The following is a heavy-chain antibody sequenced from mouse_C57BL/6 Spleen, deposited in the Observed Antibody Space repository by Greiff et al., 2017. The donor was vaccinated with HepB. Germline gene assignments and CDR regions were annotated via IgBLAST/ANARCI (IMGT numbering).Heavy chain of an antibody. J-gene: IGHJ4*01. CDR3: ARGSNYVVKAMDY. V-gene: IGHV1-82*01. Sequence: VKLMESGPELVKPGASVKISCKASGYAFSSSWMNWVKQRPGKGLEWIGRIYPGDGDTNYNGKFKGKATLTADKSSSTAYMQLSSLTSEDSAVYFCARGSNYVVKAMDYWGQGTSVTVSS. CDR2: IYPGDGDT. D-gene: IGHD2-5*01. CDR1: GYAFSSSW.